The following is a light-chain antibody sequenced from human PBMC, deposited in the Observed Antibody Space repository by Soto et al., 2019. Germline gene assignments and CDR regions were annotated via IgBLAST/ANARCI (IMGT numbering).Light chain of an antibody. CDR3: SSYTRSSKLMV. CDR1: SSDVGGYNY. V-gene: IGLV2-14*01. CDR2: DVS. J-gene: IGLJ2*01. Sequence: QSALTQPASVSGSPGQSITISCTGTSSDVGGYNYVSWYQQHPGKAPKLMIYDVSNRPSGVSNRFSGSKYGNTASLTISGLQAEDEDDYYCSSYTRSSKLMVFGGGTKLTAL.